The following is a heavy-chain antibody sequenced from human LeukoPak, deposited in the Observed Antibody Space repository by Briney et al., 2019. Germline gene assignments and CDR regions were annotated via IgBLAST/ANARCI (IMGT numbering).Heavy chain of an antibody. CDR3: GRNFEASSTWYIQY. CDR2: VYYRGSA. V-gene: IGHV4-59*12. CDR1: GASIHDDH. J-gene: IGHJ1*01. D-gene: IGHD2-2*01. Sequence: SETLSLACTVSGASIHDDHFTWIRQPPGRGLEWIGFVYYRGSAKYNPSLESRVTISVDTSKKQISLILKSVTAADTAVYYCGRNFEASSTWYIQYWGQGSLVTVSS.